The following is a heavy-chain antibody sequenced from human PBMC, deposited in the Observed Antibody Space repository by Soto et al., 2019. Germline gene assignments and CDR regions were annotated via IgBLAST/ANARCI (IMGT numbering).Heavy chain of an antibody. J-gene: IGHJ4*02. V-gene: IGHV3-30*18. CDR2: ISYDGSNK. Sequence: QVQLVESGGGVVQPGRSLRLSCAASGFTFSSYGMHWVRQAPGKGLEWVAVISYDGSNKYYADSVKGRFTISRDNSKNTLYLQMNSLRAEDTAVYYCANGGGREPHFDYWGQGTLVTVSS. CDR3: ANGGGREPHFDY. CDR1: GFTFSSYG. D-gene: IGHD1-26*01.